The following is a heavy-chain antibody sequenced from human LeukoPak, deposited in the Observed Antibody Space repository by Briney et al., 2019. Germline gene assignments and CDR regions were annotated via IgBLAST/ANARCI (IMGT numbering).Heavy chain of an antibody. CDR3: AKESLGSGSSYGSYFDC. CDR1: GFTFSSYA. D-gene: IGHD1-26*01. Sequence: PGGSLRLSCAASGFTFSSYAMSWVRQAPGKGLEWVSAISGSGGSTYYADSVKGRFTISRDNSKNTLHLQMNSLRAEDTAVYSCAKESLGSGSSYGSYFDCWGQGTLVTVSS. V-gene: IGHV3-23*01. CDR2: ISGSGGST. J-gene: IGHJ4*02.